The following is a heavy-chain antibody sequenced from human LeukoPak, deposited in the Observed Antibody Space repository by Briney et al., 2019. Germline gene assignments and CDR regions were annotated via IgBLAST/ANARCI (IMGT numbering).Heavy chain of an antibody. CDR3: AKDRSYYDSSGYYYFDY. V-gene: IGHV3-33*06. CDR2: IWYDGSNK. Sequence: GRSLRLSCAASGFTFSSYGMHWVRQAPGKGLEWVAVIWYDGSNKYYADSVKGRFTISRDNSKNTLYLQMNSLRAEDTAVYYCAKDRSYYDSSGYYYFDYWGQGTLVTVSS. D-gene: IGHD3-22*01. CDR1: GFTFSSYG. J-gene: IGHJ4*02.